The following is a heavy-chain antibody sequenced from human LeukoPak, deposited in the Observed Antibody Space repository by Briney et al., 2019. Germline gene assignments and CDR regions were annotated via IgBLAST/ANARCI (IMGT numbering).Heavy chain of an antibody. CDR3: ARQAQLPSPSYYYYYYGMDV. J-gene: IGHJ6*02. V-gene: IGHV3-30-3*01. Sequence: PGGSLRLSCAASGFTFSSYAMHWVRQAPGKGLEWVAVISYDGSNKYYADSVKGRFTISRDNSKNTLYLQMNSLRAEDTAVYYCARQAQLPSPSYYYYYYGMDVWGQGTTVTVSS. CDR2: ISYDGSNK. CDR1: GFTFSSYA. D-gene: IGHD2-2*01.